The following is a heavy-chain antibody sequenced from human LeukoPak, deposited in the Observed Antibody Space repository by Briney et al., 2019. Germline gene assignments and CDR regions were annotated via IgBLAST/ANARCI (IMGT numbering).Heavy chain of an antibody. J-gene: IGHJ4*02. CDR1: GFTFSSYS. CDR3: ARSSDVVVAAMRSKDCDY. D-gene: IGHD2-21*02. Sequence: GGSLRLSCAASGFTFSSYSMNWVRQAPGKGLEWVSYISSSSSTIYYADSVKGRFTISRDNAKNSLYLQMNSLRGEDTAVYYCARSSDVVVAAMRSKDCDYWGQGTLVTVSS. V-gene: IGHV3-48*01. CDR2: ISSSSSTI.